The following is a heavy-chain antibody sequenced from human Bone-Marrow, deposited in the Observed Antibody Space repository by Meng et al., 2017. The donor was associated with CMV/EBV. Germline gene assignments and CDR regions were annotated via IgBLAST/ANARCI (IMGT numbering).Heavy chain of an antibody. CDR3: ARDHVLQYAARNYYYYGMDV. D-gene: IGHD4-11*01. V-gene: IGHV3-7*01. Sequence: ESLKISCAASGFTFSSAWMSWVRQAPGKGLEWVANIKQDGSEKYYVDSVKGRFTISRDNAKNSLYLQMNSLRAEDTAVYYCARDHVLQYAARNYYYYGMDVWGQGTTVTVSS. J-gene: IGHJ6*02. CDR2: IKQDGSEK. CDR1: GFTFSSAW.